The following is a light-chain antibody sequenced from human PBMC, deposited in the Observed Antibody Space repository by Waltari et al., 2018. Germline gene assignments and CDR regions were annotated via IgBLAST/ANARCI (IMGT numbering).Light chain of an antibody. V-gene: IGKV2-30*02. Sequence: DVVMTQSPLSLPVTLGQPASISCKSSQSLVHSDGNTYLNWFQQRPGQSPRRLIYKVSDRDSGVPDRFSGSGSVTDFTLKISRVEAEDVGIYYCMQGTHWPRTFGQGTKVEIK. CDR3: MQGTHWPRT. CDR1: QSLVHSDGNTY. CDR2: KVS. J-gene: IGKJ1*01.